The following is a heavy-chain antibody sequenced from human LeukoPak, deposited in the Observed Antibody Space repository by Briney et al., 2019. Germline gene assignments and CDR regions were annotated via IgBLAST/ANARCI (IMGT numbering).Heavy chain of an antibody. V-gene: IGHV3-74*03. Sequence: GGSLRLSCAASGFTFSSTWMHWVRQVPGKGLVWVARITSDGSSTTYAESVKGRFTISRDNAKNTLYLEMDSLRAEDTAVYYCARDWYHAIDYWGQGTLVTVSS. CDR3: ARDWYHAIDY. J-gene: IGHJ4*02. CDR2: ITSDGSST. D-gene: IGHD2-2*01. CDR1: GFTFSSTW.